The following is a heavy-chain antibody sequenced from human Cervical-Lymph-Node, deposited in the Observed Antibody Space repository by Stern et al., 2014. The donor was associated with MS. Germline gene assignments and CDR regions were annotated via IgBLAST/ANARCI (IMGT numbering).Heavy chain of an antibody. CDR2: MHSDGKT. V-gene: IGHV3-53*01. D-gene: IGHD4-17*01. J-gene: IGHJ4*02. CDR1: GLTVSSNY. Sequence: EVHLVESGGGLIQPWGSLRLSCASSGLTVSSNYMSLVRPAPGQGLEWLSVMHSDGKTYYADSVKARFTISRDNSKNTVYLQMSSLRVEDTAVYYCARDPGYGDPVGYWGQGTLVTVSS. CDR3: ARDPGYGDPVGY.